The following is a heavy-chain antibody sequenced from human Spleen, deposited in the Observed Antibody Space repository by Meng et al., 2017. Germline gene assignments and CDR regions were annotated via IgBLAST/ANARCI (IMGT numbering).Heavy chain of an antibody. CDR1: DFTFSGSD. V-gene: IGHV3-73*01. J-gene: IGHJ3*02. CDR3: TIYRSGHI. D-gene: IGHD6-19*01. Sequence: GESLKISCGASDFTFSGSDVHWVRQASGKGLEWVGRIVTRDKNYATAYSASVKGRFTISSDDSRNTAFLQMSSLKTEDTALYYCTIYRSGHIWGQGTMVTVSS. CDR2: IVTRDKNYAT.